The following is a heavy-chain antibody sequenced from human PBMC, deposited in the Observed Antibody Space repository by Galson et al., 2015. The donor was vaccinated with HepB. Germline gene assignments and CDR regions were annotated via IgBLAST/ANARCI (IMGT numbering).Heavy chain of an antibody. CDR2: SSGSGSST. V-gene: IGHV3-23*01. CDR3: ARRGVEWGFDY. CDR1: GFTFSTYA. Sequence: SLRLSCAASGFTFSTYAMTWVRQAPGRGLEWVSSSGSGSSTYYADSVKGRFTISRDKSKNTLYLQMNSMRVEDTAVYYCARRGVEWGFDYWGQGTLVTVSS. J-gene: IGHJ4*02. D-gene: IGHD1-26*01.